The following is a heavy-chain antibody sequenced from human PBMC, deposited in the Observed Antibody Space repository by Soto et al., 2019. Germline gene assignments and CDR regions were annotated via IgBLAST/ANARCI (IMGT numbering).Heavy chain of an antibody. D-gene: IGHD5-12*01. Sequence: SETLSLTCTVSGGSISNSYWSWIRQPPGKGLEWIGYIYYSGSTNYNPSLKSRVTISVDTSKNQFSLKLSSVTAADTAVYYCASSRDGYNWLDYWGQGTLVTVSS. J-gene: IGHJ4*02. CDR1: GGSISNSY. CDR2: IYYSGST. CDR3: ASSRDGYNWLDY. V-gene: IGHV4-59*08.